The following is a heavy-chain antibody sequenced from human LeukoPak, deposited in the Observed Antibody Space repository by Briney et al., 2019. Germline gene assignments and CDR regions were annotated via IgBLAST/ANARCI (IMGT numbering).Heavy chain of an antibody. CDR1: GFTFSSYA. Sequence: PGGSLRLSCAASGFTFSSYATSWFRQAPRKGLEWVSGMSSSGGSQYYADSVKGLFTISRDNSKNKLYLRMNSLRAEDTAVYYCAQDLPTAITARPLYWGQGTLVPVSS. J-gene: IGHJ4*02. CDR2: MSSSGGSQ. V-gene: IGHV3-23*01. D-gene: IGHD2-21*02. CDR3: AQDLPTAITARPLY.